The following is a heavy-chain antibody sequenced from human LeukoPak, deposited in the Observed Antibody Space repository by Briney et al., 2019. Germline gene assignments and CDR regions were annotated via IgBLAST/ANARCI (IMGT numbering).Heavy chain of an antibody. Sequence: SETLSLTCAVYGGSFSGYYWSWIRQPPGKGLEWIGEINHSGSTNYNPSLKSRVTISVDTSKNQFSLKLSSVTAADTAVYYCARVKEQPRGAFDIWGQGTMVTVSS. J-gene: IGHJ3*02. CDR3: ARVKEQPRGAFDI. D-gene: IGHD6-13*01. CDR2: INHSGST. V-gene: IGHV4-34*01. CDR1: GGSFSGYY.